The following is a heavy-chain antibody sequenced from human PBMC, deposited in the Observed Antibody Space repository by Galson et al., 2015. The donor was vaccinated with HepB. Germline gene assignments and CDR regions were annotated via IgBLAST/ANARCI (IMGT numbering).Heavy chain of an antibody. CDR2: ISSNGGST. V-gene: IGHV3-64D*06. J-gene: IGHJ4*02. Sequence: LRLSCAASGFTFNNYAMHWVRQAPGKGLEYVSAISSNGGSTHYADSVKGRFTISRDNSKNTLYLQMSSLRAEDTAVYYCVRRSIRSSSLDYWGQGTLVTVSS. CDR1: GFTFNNYA. D-gene: IGHD6-13*01. CDR3: VRRSIRSSSLDY.